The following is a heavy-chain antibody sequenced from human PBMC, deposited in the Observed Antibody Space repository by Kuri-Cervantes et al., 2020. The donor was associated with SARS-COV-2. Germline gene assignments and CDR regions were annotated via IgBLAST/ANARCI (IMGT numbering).Heavy chain of an antibody. CDR3: AKGHQGAFDI. Sequence: SETLSLTCSVSAGSMSSSSHYWGWIRQSPEKGLEWIGSIYYSGSAYYNPSLKSRVTILVDTSNNQFSLWLSSVTAADTAVYYCAKGHQGAFDIWGQGTMVTVSS. V-gene: IGHV4-39*01. CDR1: AGSMSSSSHY. J-gene: IGHJ3*02. CDR2: IYYSGSA.